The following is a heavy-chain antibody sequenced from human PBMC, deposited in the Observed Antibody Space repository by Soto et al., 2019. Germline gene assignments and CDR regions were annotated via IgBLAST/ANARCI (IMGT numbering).Heavy chain of an antibody. D-gene: IGHD6-19*01. CDR3: AKDHDSSGWYALDY. Sequence: QVQLVESGGGVVQPGRSLRLSCAASGFTFSSYGMHWVRQAPGKGLEWVAVISYDGSNKYYADSVKGRFTISRDNSKNTLYLQMNSLRAEDTAVYYCAKDHDSSGWYALDYWGQGTLVTVSS. J-gene: IGHJ4*02. CDR2: ISYDGSNK. V-gene: IGHV3-30*18. CDR1: GFTFSSYG.